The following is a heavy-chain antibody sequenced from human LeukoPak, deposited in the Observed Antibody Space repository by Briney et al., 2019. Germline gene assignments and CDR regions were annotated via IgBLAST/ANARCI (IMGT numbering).Heavy chain of an antibody. CDR2: INPSGGST. V-gene: IGHV1-46*01. D-gene: IGHD1-26*01. J-gene: IGHJ5*02. Sequence: GASVKVSCKASGYTFTSYYMHWVRQAPGQGLEWMGIINPSGGSTSYAQKFQGRVTMTRDMSTSTVYMELSSLRSEDTAVYYCAREPSWELLRHGWFDPWGQGTLVTVSS. CDR3: AREPSWELLRHGWFDP. CDR1: GYTFTSYY.